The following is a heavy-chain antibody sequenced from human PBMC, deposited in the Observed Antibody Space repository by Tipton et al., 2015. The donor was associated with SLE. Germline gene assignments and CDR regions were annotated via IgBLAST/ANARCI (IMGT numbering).Heavy chain of an antibody. J-gene: IGHJ4*02. Sequence: GLVKPSETLSLTCTVSGGSISSSSYYWGWIRQPPGKGLEWIGSVYYDGTTHYNSSLNSGVSIAVDTSMNQFSLKVTSVTVADTAIYYCARRLISFWGIIANWGQGTLVTVSS. D-gene: IGHD3-16*01. CDR2: VYYDGTT. CDR1: GGSISSSSYY. V-gene: IGHV4-39*01. CDR3: ARRLISFWGIIAN.